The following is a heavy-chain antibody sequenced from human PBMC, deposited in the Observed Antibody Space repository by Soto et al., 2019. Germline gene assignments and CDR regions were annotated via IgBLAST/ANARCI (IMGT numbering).Heavy chain of an antibody. CDR1: GGSISSGDYY. Sequence: QVQLQESGPGLVKPSQTLSLTCTVSGGSISSGDYYWSWIHQPPGKGLEWIGYIYYSGSTYYNPSLQNRIIISIDTSKNQFSLKLSSVTAADTAVYYCARRHHIYYYGMDVWGQGTTVSVSS. CDR3: ARRHHIYYYGMDV. J-gene: IGHJ6*02. CDR2: IYYSGST. V-gene: IGHV4-30-4*01.